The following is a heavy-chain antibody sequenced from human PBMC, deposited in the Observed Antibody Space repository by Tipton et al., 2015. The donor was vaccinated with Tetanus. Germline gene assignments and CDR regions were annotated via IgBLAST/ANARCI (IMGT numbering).Heavy chain of an antibody. Sequence: RSLRLSCTGSGFTFGDFAVSWLRQAPGKGLEWLSFIETNARGGATGYAASVQDRFTISRDDSKNTVYLEMNSLNSEDTAVYFCAREPVRRSDYWGQGTLVTVSS. V-gene: IGHV3-49*03. CDR1: GFTFGDFA. J-gene: IGHJ4*02. CDR3: AREPVRRSDY. CDR2: IETNARGGAT.